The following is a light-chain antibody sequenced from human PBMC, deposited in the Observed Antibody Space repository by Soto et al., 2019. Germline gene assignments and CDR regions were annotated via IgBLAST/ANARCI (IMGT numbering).Light chain of an antibody. Sequence: QSVLTQPASVSGSPGQSITISCTGTSSDLAIYNYVSWYQQRPGKAPKLMIYQVTNRPSGVSTRFSGSRSGNTASLTISGLQAEDEADYYCSSYTDSSNDVFGTGTKVTVL. CDR3: SSYTDSSNDV. CDR2: QVT. V-gene: IGLV2-14*01. J-gene: IGLJ1*01. CDR1: SSDLAIYNY.